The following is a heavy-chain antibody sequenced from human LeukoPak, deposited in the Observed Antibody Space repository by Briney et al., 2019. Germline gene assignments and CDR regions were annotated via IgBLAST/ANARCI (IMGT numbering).Heavy chain of an antibody. CDR3: ASRGLSGYDYVWGNYRFDY. D-gene: IGHD3-16*02. CDR2: IIPIYGTA. V-gene: IGHV1-69*06. J-gene: IGHJ4*02. CDR1: GYTFTGYY. Sequence: SVKVSCKASGYTFTGYYMHWVRQAPGQGLEWMGGIIPIYGTANYAQKFQGRVTITADKSTSTAYMELSSLRSEDTAVYYCASRGLSGYDYVWGNYRFDYWGQGTLVTVSS.